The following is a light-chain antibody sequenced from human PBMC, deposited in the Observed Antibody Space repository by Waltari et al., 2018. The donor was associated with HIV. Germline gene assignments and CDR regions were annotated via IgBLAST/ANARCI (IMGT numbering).Light chain of an antibody. V-gene: IGLV3-25*03. CDR1: ALPKQY. CDR2: KDT. CDR3: QSADSSGTWV. Sequence: SYELTQPPSVSVSPGPTARITCSGDALPKQYAYWYHQKPGQAPVLVIYKDTERPPGIPERFSGSSSGTTVTLTISGVQAEDEADYYCQSADSSGTWVFGGGTKLTVL. J-gene: IGLJ3*02.